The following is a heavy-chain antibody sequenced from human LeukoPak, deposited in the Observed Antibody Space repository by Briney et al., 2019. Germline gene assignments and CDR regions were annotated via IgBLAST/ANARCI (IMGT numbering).Heavy chain of an antibody. CDR2: INPNSGGT. Sequence: ASVKVSCKASGYTYTGYYMHWVRQAPGQGLEWMGWINPNSGGTNYAQKFQGRVTMTRDTSISTAYMELSRLRSDDTAVYYCARGGAGATKDYYYYMDVWGKGTTVTVSS. CDR3: ARGGAGATKDYYYYMDV. V-gene: IGHV1-2*02. CDR1: GYTYTGYY. J-gene: IGHJ6*03. D-gene: IGHD1-26*01.